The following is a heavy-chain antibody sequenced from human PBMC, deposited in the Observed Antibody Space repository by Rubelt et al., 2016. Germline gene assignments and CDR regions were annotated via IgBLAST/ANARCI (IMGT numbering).Heavy chain of an antibody. V-gene: IGHV1-3*01. CDR3: ASSYYDSKAYYYYGMDV. J-gene: IGHJ6*02. D-gene: IGHD3-22*01. Sequence: MHWVRQAPGQRLEWMGWINAGNGNTKYSQKFQGRVTTTRDTSASTAYMELSSLRSEDTAVYYCASSYYDSKAYYYYGMDVWGQGTTVTVSS. CDR2: INAGNGNT.